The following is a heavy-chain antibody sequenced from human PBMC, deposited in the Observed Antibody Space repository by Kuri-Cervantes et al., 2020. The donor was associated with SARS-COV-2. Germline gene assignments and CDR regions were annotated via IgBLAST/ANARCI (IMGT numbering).Heavy chain of an antibody. J-gene: IGHJ4*02. D-gene: IGHD6-19*01. CDR1: GFTFSSYS. CDR2: ISSSSSYI. Sequence: GESLKISCAASGFTFSSYSMNWVRQAPGKGLEWVSSISSSSSYIYYADSVKGRFTISRVNAKNSLYLQMNSLRAEDTAVYYCARESGSGLDHWGQGTLVTVSS. CDR3: ARESGSGLDH. V-gene: IGHV3-21*01.